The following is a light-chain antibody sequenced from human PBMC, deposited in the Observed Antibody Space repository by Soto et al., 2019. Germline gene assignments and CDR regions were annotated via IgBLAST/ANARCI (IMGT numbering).Light chain of an antibody. CDR3: AAWDDSLNVLYV. CDR2: SNN. Sequence: QSVLTQPPSASGTPGQRVTISCSGSSSNIGSNTVNWYQQLPGTAHKLLIYSNNQRPSGVPDRFSGSKSGTSASLAISGLQSEDEADYYCAAWDDSLNVLYVFGTGTKLTVL. V-gene: IGLV1-44*01. CDR1: SSNIGSNT. J-gene: IGLJ1*01.